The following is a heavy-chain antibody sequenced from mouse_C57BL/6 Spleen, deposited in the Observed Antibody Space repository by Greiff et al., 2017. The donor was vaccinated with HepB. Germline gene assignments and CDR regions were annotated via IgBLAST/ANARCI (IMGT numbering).Heavy chain of an antibody. CDR2: INPNYGTT. V-gene: IGHV1-39*01. CDR3: ARTDYYGSSYTFDY. D-gene: IGHD1-1*01. CDR1: GYSFTDYN. J-gene: IGHJ2*01. Sequence: EVQLVESGPELVKPGASVKISCKASGYSFTDYNMNWVKQSNGKSLEWIGVINPNYGTTSYNQKFKGKATLTVDQSSSTAYMQLNSLTSEDSAVYYCARTDYYGSSYTFDYWGQGTTLTVSS.